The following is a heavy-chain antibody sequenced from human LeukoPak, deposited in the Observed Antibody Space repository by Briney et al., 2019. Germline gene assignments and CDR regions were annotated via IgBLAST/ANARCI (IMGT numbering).Heavy chain of an antibody. CDR1: GFTFDDYA. CDR2: ISWNSGSI. Sequence: GGSLRLSCAASGFTFDDYAMHWVRQAPGKGLEWVSGISWNSGSIGYADSVKGRFTISRDNAKNSLYLQMNSLRAEDTAVYYCAKNPTGSASDAFDIWGQGTMVTVSS. D-gene: IGHD3-10*01. J-gene: IGHJ3*02. CDR3: AKNPTGSASDAFDI. V-gene: IGHV3-9*01.